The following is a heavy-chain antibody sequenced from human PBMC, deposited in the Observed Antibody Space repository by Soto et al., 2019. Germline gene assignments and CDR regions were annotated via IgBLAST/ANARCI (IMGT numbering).Heavy chain of an antibody. V-gene: IGHV4-39*01. D-gene: IGHD3-9*01. CDR1: GGSISSSSYY. CDR3: ARGAYDDILTGYYYYFDY. Sequence: HSGTLSLTCTVSGGSISSSSYYWGWIRQPPGKGLEWIGSIYYSGSTYYNPSLKSRVTISVDTSKNQFSLKLSSVTAADTAVYYCARGAYDDILTGYYYYFDYWGQGTLVTVSS. J-gene: IGHJ4*02. CDR2: IYYSGST.